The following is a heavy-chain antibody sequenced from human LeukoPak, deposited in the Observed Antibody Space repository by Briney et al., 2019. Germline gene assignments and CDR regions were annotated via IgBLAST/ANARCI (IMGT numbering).Heavy chain of an antibody. Sequence: GGSLRLSCAASGFTFSTHEMNWVRQAPGKGLVWLSYISRSSRTIYYADSVKGRFTISRDNAKNSVYLQMNSLRDEDTAIYYCARDYGDHGEYFDYWGQGTLVTVSS. J-gene: IGHJ4*02. CDR1: GFTFSTHE. CDR3: ARDYGDHGEYFDY. CDR2: ISRSSRTI. D-gene: IGHD4-17*01. V-gene: IGHV3-48*02.